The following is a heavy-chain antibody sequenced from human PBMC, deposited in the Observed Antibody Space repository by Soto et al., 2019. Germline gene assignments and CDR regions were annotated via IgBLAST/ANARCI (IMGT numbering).Heavy chain of an antibody. Sequence: QVQLVQSGAEVMKPGASVKVSCKASGYTFTSYYMHWLRQAPGQGLEWVGFFNPASTGTTHAQKFQGRVTITKDTSASTAYVELSSLSAEDTAIYYCARETGYGGSYTFGMDFWGQGTTVTVSS. J-gene: IGHJ6*02. CDR2: FNPASTGT. CDR1: GYTFTSYY. V-gene: IGHV1-46*01. D-gene: IGHD1-26*01. CDR3: ARETGYGGSYTFGMDF.